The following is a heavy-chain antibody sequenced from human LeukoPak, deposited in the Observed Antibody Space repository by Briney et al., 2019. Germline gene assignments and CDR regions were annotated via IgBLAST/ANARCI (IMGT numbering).Heavy chain of an antibody. V-gene: IGHV3-7*05. J-gene: IGHJ4*02. D-gene: IGHD1-26*01. CDR2: IKQDGSEK. Sequence: PGGSLRLSCAASGFTFSHYWMGWVRKAPGKGLERVANIKQDGSEKYYVDSVKGRFTISRDNAKKSLYLQMNSLRAEDTAVYYCARDKSVGATPFDYWGQGTLVTVSS. CDR1: GFTFSHYW. CDR3: ARDKSVGATPFDY.